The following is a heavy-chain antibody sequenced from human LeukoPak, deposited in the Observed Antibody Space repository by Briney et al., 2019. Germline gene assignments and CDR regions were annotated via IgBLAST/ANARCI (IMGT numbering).Heavy chain of an antibody. CDR1: GGTFSSYA. V-gene: IGHV1-69*06. J-gene: IGHJ4*02. D-gene: IGHD4-17*01. CDR2: IIPIFGTA. CDR3: ARGVMTTVTTSVDY. Sequence: SVKVSCKASGGTFSSYAISWVRQAPGQGLEWMGGIIPIFGTANYAQKFQGRATMTEDTSTDTAYMELSSLRSEDTAVYYCARGVMTTVTTSVDYWGQGTLVTVSS.